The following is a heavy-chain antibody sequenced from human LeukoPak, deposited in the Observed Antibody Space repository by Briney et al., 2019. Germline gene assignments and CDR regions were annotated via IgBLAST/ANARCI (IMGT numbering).Heavy chain of an antibody. CDR3: ARGPPARAYIAAARPPNWFDP. D-gene: IGHD6-13*01. CDR1: GGSFSGYY. CDR2: INHSGST. J-gene: IGHJ5*02. Sequence: SETLSLTCAVYGGSFSGYYWSGIRQPPGKGLEWIGEINHSGSTNYNPSLKSRVTISVDTSKNQFSLKLSSVTAADTAVYYCARGPPARAYIAAARPPNWFDPWGQGTLVTVSP. V-gene: IGHV4-34*01.